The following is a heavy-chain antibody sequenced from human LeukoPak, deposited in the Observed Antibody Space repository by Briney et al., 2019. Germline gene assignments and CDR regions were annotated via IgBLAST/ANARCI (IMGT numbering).Heavy chain of an antibody. CDR1: GGSFSVYY. CDR3: ASSRGSTSLRADNWFDP. J-gene: IGHJ5*02. D-gene: IGHD2-2*01. CDR2: INHSGST. V-gene: IGHV4-34*01. Sequence: SDALSLTCAVYGGSFSVYYWSWIPQPPRKGLEWSVEINHSGSTNYNTSLKSRVTISVDTSKNQFSLKLSSVTAADTAVYYCASSRGSTSLRADNWFDPWGQGTLVTVS.